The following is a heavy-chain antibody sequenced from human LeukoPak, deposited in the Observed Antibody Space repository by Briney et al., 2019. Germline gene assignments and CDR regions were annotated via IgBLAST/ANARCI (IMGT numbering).Heavy chain of an antibody. D-gene: IGHD3-10*01. CDR2: IYSGGST. V-gene: IGHV3-66*01. CDR1: GFTVSSNY. Sequence: GGSLRLSCAASGFTVSSNYMSWVRQAPGKGLEWVSVIYSGGSTYYADSVKGRFTISRDNSKNTLYLQMNSLRAEDTAVYYCARERWGYYYGSGSYIDYWGQGTLVTVSS. CDR3: ARERWGYYYGSGSYIDY. J-gene: IGHJ4*02.